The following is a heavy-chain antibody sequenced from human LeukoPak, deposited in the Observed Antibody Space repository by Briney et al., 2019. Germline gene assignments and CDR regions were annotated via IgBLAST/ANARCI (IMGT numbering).Heavy chain of an antibody. CDR1: GFTFSDYY. Sequence: GGSLRLSCAASGFTFSDYYMSWIRQAPGKGLEWVSYISSSGSTIYYADSVKGRFTISRDNAKNSLYLQMNGLRAEDTAVYYCARKFDILTGYYPFDYWGQGTLVTVSS. CDR3: ARKFDILTGYYPFDY. D-gene: IGHD3-9*01. J-gene: IGHJ4*02. CDR2: ISSSGSTI. V-gene: IGHV3-11*01.